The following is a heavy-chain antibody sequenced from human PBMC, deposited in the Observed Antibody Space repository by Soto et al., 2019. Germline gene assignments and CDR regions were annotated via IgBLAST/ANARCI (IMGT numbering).Heavy chain of an antibody. V-gene: IGHV1-69*01. CDR3: ARSQGSSTSLEIYYYYYYGMDV. CDR1: GGTFSSYA. CDR2: IIPISDTT. D-gene: IGHD2-2*01. J-gene: IGHJ6*02. Sequence: QVQLVQSGAEVKKPGSSVKVSCKASGGTFSSYAMSWVRQAPGQGIERMGGIIPISDTTNYAQKFQGRVTITADESTSTAYMELSSLRSEDTAVYYCARSQGSSTSLEIYYYYYYGMDVWGQGTTVTVSS.